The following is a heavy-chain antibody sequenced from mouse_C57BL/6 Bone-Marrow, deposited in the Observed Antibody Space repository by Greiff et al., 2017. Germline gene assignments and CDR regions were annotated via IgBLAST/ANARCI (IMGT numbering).Heavy chain of an antibody. CDR1: GYTFTSYW. V-gene: IGHV1-64*01. Sequence: QVQLQQPGAELVKPGASVKLSCKASGYTFTSYWMHWVKQRPGQGLEWIGMIHPNSGSTNYNQKFKGKATLTVDKSSSTAYMQLSSLTSEDSAVYYCASIYYDYAAYWGQGTLVTVSA. J-gene: IGHJ3*01. D-gene: IGHD2-4*01. CDR3: ASIYYDYAAY. CDR2: IHPNSGST.